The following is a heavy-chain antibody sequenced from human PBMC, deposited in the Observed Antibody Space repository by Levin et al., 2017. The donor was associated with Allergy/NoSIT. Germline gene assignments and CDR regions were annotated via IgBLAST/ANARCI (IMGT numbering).Heavy chain of an antibody. J-gene: IGHJ6*03. V-gene: IGHV6-1*01. Sequence: SQTLSLTCAISGDNVSSNSAAWHWIRQSPSRGLQWLGRTFYRSQWYNDYAVSVKGRITIDAGTSKNQFSLQLNFVSPEDTAVDYCARDAGERGGHYHMDVWGKGSTVTVSS. CDR3: ARDAGERGGHYHMDV. CDR1: GDNVSSNSAA. D-gene: IGHD7-27*01. CDR2: TFYRSQWYN.